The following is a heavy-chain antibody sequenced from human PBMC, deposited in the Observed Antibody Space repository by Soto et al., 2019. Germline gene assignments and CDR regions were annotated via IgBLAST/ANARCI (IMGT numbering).Heavy chain of an antibody. V-gene: IGHV1-69*13. CDR3: ARGHCGGDCYEREHNFDY. J-gene: IGHJ4*02. Sequence: ASVKVSCKASGGTFSSYAISWVRQAPGQGLEWMGGIIPIFGTANYAQKFQGRVTITADESTSTAYMELSSLRSEDTAVYYCARGHCGGDCYEREHNFDYWGQGTLVTVSS. CDR2: IIPIFGTA. D-gene: IGHD2-21*02. CDR1: GGTFSSYA.